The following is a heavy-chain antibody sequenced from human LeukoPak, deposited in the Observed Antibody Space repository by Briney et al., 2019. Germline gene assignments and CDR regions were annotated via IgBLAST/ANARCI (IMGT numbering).Heavy chain of an antibody. CDR2: ISWNSGSI. J-gene: IGHJ3*02. V-gene: IGHV3-9*01. D-gene: IGHD3-10*01. Sequence: GGSLRLPCAASGFTFDDYAMHWVRQAPGKGLEWVSGISWNSGSIGYADSVKGRFTISRDNAKNSLYLQMNSLRAEDTALYYCAKERAYYYEKGAFDIWGQGTMVTVSS. CDR3: AKERAYYYEKGAFDI. CDR1: GFTFDDYA.